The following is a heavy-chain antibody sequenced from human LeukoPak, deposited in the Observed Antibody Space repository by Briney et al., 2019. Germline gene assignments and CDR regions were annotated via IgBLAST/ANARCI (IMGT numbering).Heavy chain of an antibody. V-gene: IGHV4-39*01. J-gene: IGHJ3*01. CDR2: ISHSGSA. D-gene: IGHD3-22*01. CDR1: GGSISSDSYY. Sequence: PSETLSLTCTVSGGSISSDSYYWGWIRQPPGKGLEWIGSISHSGSAYYNPSLKSRVSISVDTSMTQMSLKLSSVTASDTAVYYCASPPSYYYETSGYSHDAFDLWGQGTMITVSS. CDR3: ASPPSYYYETSGYSHDAFDL.